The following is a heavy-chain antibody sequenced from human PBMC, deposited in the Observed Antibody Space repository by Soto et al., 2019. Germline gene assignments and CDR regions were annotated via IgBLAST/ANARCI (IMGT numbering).Heavy chain of an antibody. CDR3: ARGLTDPTNFRFLESLYYYYYMDV. D-gene: IGHD3-3*01. V-gene: IGHV3-33*01. CDR2: IWYDGSNK. J-gene: IGHJ6*03. CDR1: GFTFSSYG. Sequence: PGGSLRLSCAASGFTFSSYGMHWVRQAPGKGLEWVAVIWYDGSNKYYADSVKGRFTISRDNSKNTLYLQMNSLRAEDTAVYYCARGLTDPTNFRFLESLYYYYYMDVWGKGTAVTVSS.